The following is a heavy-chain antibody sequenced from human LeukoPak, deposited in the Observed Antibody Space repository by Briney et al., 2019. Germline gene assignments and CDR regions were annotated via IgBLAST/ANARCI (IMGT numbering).Heavy chain of an antibody. CDR2: ISGSGGSK. CDR3: AKLKTREWLLSHFDY. V-gene: IGHV3-23*01. D-gene: IGHD3-3*01. J-gene: IGHJ4*02. Sequence: GGSLRLSCVASGFTFTNYAMNWVRQAPGKGLEWVSGISGSGGSKYYADSVKGRFTISRDNSKNTLYLQMNSLRAEDTAVYYCAKLKTREWLLSHFDYWGQGTLVTVSS. CDR1: GFTFTNYA.